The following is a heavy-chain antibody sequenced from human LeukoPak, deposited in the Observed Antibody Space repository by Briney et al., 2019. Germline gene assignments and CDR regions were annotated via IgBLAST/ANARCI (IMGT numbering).Heavy chain of an antibody. Sequence: SETLSLTCTVSGDSINNYYWSWLRQPPGKGLEWIGYIYYIGTTKFNPSLESRVTISLDTSKNQFSLKLSSVTAADTAVYYCAREGLNMVRGVIPKEAWGWFDPWGQGTLVTVSS. CDR1: GDSINNYY. J-gene: IGHJ5*02. CDR3: AREGLNMVRGVIPKEAWGWFDP. V-gene: IGHV4-59*12. D-gene: IGHD3-10*01. CDR2: IYYIGTT.